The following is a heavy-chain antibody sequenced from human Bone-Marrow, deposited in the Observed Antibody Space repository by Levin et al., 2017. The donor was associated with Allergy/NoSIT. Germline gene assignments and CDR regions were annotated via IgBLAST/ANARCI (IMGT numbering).Heavy chain of an antibody. CDR1: RFTFSDFA. CDR3: AKDKPYGASWGYYFDT. V-gene: IGHV3-30-3*01. D-gene: IGHD3-10*01. Sequence: GGSLRLSCAASRFTFSDFAMHWVRQTPGKGLEWVAVISSDGSDKYYLDSVKGRFTISRDNSNNTLFLQMNNLRPEDAALYYCAKDKPYGASWGYYFDTWGQGTLVSVSS. CDR2: ISSDGSDK. J-gene: IGHJ4*02.